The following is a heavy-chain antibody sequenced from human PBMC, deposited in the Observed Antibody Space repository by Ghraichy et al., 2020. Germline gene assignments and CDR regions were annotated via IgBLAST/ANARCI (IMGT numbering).Heavy chain of an antibody. CDR2: ISGSGGST. V-gene: IGHV3-23*01. CDR3: AKDWYSTSWSSANWFDP. J-gene: IGHJ5*02. Sequence: SCAASGFTFSSYAMSWVRQAPGKGLEWVSAISGSGGSTYYADSVKGRFTISRDNSKNTLYLQMNSLRAEDTAVYYCAKDWYSTSWSSANWFDPWGQGTLVTVSS. D-gene: IGHD6-13*01. CDR1: GFTFSSYA.